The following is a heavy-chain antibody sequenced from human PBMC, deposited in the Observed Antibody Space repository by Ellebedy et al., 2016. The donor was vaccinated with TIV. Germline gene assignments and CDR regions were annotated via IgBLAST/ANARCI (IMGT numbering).Heavy chain of an antibody. Sequence: GGSLRLSCSVSGFTFSSYAMHWVRQAPGKGLQYVSAISSNGVTTDYADSVEGRFTISRDNSKNTLYLQMSSLRPEDTAVYYCVKPWQSNSWYSNWFDPWGQGTLVTVSS. V-gene: IGHV3-64D*09. CDR2: ISSNGVTT. CDR1: GFTFSSYA. D-gene: IGHD6-13*01. J-gene: IGHJ5*02. CDR3: VKPWQSNSWYSNWFDP.